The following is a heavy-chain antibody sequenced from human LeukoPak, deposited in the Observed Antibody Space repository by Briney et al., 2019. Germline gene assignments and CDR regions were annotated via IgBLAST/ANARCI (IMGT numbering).Heavy chain of an antibody. J-gene: IGHJ6*03. CDR3: AKIYRPREPKDIVVVPAALHYYYYMDV. CDR1: GFTFSSYA. D-gene: IGHD2-2*01. Sequence: PGGSLRLSCAASGFTFSSYAMSWVRQAPGKGLEWVSAISGSGGSTYYADSVKGRFTISRDNSKNTLYLQMNSLRAEDTAVYYCAKIYRPREPKDIVVVPAALHYYYYMDVWGKGTTVTVSS. V-gene: IGHV3-23*01. CDR2: ISGSGGST.